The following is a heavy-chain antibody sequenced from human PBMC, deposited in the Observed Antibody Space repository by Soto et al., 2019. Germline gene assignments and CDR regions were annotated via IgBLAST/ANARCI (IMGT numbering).Heavy chain of an antibody. CDR3: ANKLNKVGWFDP. V-gene: IGHV3-23*01. D-gene: IGHD2-2*01. CDR1: GFTFSSHS. CDR2: ISGSGDNT. Sequence: EVQLLESGGGLVQPGGSLRLSCAASGFTFSSHSMSWVRQAPGKGLEWVSAISGSGDNTYYTDSVKGRFTVSRDNSKNMLILQMNSLSAEDTAIYYCANKLNKVGWFDPWGQGTLVTVSA. J-gene: IGHJ5*02.